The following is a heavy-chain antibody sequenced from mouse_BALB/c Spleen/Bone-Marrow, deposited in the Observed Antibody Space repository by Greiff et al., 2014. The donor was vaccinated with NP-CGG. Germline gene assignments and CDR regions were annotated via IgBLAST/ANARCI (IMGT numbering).Heavy chain of an antibody. Sequence: VQLQQSGPDLVKPSQSLSLTCTVTGYSITSYYSWHWIRQFPGNKLEWLGYINYSGTTVYNPSLKSRISITRDTSNNQVFLQLNSVTTEDTATYYCARFAWTPYTMDYWGQGTSVTVSS. V-gene: IGHV3-1*02. J-gene: IGHJ4*01. CDR2: INYSGTT. CDR3: ARFAWTPYTMDY. CDR1: GYSITSYYS.